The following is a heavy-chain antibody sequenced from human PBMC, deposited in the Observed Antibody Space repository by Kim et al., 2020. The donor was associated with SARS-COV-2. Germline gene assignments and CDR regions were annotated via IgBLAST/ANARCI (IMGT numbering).Heavy chain of an antibody. D-gene: IGHD6-13*01. Sequence: SETLSLTCAVYGGSFSGYYWSWIRQPPGKGLEWIGEINHSGSTNYNPSLKSRVTISVDTSKNQFSLKLSSVTAADTAVYYCARTPAGYSNTGWFDPWGQGTLVTVSS. J-gene: IGHJ5*02. CDR2: INHSGST. CDR1: GGSFSGYY. V-gene: IGHV4-34*01. CDR3: ARTPAGYSNTGWFDP.